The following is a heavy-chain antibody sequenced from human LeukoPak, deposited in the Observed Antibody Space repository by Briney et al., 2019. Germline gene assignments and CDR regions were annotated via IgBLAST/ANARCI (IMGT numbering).Heavy chain of an antibody. CDR2: IIPILGIA. J-gene: IGHJ4*02. CDR3: ATEGDLANGPSDY. D-gene: IGHD2-8*01. CDR1: GGTFSSYA. V-gene: IGHV1-69*04. Sequence: ASVKVSCKASGGTFSSYAISWVRQAPGQGLEWMGRIIPILGIANYAQKFQGRVTITADKSTSTAYMELSSLRSEDTAVYYCATEGDLANGPSDYWGQGTLVTVSS.